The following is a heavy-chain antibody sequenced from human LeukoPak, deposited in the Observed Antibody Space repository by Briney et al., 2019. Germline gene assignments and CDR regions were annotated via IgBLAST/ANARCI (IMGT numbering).Heavy chain of an antibody. Sequence: PGGSLRLSCAASGFTFSSYAMSWVRQAPGKGLEWVANIKEDGSEKYYVDSVKGRFTISRDNAKKSLYLQMDSLRAEDTAVYYCATHGYNELRYFDWSTNEWGQGTLVTVSS. V-gene: IGHV3-7*01. CDR2: IKEDGSEK. CDR3: ATHGYNELRYFDWSTNE. D-gene: IGHD3-9*01. J-gene: IGHJ4*02. CDR1: GFTFSSYA.